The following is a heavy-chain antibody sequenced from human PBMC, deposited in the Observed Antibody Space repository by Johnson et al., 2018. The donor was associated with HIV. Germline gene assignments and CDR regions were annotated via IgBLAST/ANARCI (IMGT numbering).Heavy chain of an antibody. D-gene: IGHD4/OR15-4a*01. CDR1: GFTFSHYW. J-gene: IGHJ3*01. CDR2: INADGSRT. V-gene: IGHV3-74*01. CDR3: VRDDYSLHF. Sequence: EQLVESGGGLIQPGGSLRLSCVVSGFTFSHYWMEWVRQAPGEGLVWVSRINADGSRTTYADSVKGRFTISRDNAKNTLYLEMNGRRADDTAVYYCVRDDYSLHFWGRGTSVTVSS.